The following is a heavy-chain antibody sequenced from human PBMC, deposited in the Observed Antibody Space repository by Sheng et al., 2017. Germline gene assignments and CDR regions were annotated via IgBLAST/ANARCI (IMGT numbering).Heavy chain of an antibody. V-gene: IGHV1-69*01. D-gene: IGHD4-17*01. Sequence: SGAEVKKPGSSVKVSCKASGGTFSSYAISWVRQAPGQGLEWMGGIIPIFGTANYAQKFQGRVTITADESTSTAYMELSSLRSEDTAVYYCARDSILPTVTTSDYYGMDVWGQGTTVTVSS. J-gene: IGHJ6*02. CDR2: IIPIFGTA. CDR3: ARDSILPTVTTSDYYGMDV. CDR1: GGTFSSYA.